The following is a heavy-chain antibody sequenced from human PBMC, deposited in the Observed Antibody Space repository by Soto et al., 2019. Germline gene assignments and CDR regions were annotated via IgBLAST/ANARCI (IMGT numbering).Heavy chain of an antibody. CDR2: IYYSGRT. D-gene: IGHD3-10*01. Sequence: SETLSLTCTVSGGSISSGGYYWSWIRQHPGKGLEWIGYIYYSGRTYYNPSLKSRVTISVDTSKNQFSLKLSSVTAADTAVYYCARVGLLWFGELSGMDVWGQGTTVTVSS. CDR1: GGSISSGGYY. CDR3: ARVGLLWFGELSGMDV. V-gene: IGHV4-31*03. J-gene: IGHJ6*02.